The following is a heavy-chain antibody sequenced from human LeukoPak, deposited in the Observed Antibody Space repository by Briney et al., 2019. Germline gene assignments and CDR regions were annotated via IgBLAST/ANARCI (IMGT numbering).Heavy chain of an antibody. CDR3: MAGVGWQSDY. CDR1: GLTFNTYW. V-gene: IGHV3-7*01. CDR2: IKKDGSET. Sequence: GGSLRLSCVASGLTFNTYWMNWVGQAPGKGPEGVADIKKDGSETYYVESVKGRFTISRDNAKNSVYLQMNSLRVEDTAVYYCMAGVGWQSDYWGQGTLVTVSS. J-gene: IGHJ4*02. D-gene: IGHD3-3*01.